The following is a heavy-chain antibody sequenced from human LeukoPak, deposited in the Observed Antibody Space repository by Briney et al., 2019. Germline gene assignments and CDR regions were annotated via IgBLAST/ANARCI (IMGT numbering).Heavy chain of an antibody. D-gene: IGHD2-15*01. V-gene: IGHV4-34*01. J-gene: IGHJ4*02. CDR3: ARGPCSGGSCYSRGIRRNFDY. Sequence: SETLSLTCAVYGGSFSGYYWSWIRQPPGKGLEWIGEINHSGSTNYNPSLKSRVTISVDTSKNQFSLKLSSVTAADTAVYYCARGPCSGGSCYSRGIRRNFDYWGLGTLVTVSS. CDR1: GGSFSGYY. CDR2: INHSGST.